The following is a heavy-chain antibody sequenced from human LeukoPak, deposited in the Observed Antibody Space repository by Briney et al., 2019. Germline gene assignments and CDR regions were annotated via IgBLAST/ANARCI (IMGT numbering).Heavy chain of an antibody. D-gene: IGHD3-22*01. V-gene: IGHV3-48*03. Sequence: GGSLRLSCAASGFTFSSYEMNWVRQAPGKGLEWVSYISSSGSTIYYADSVKGRFTISRDNAKNSLYLQMNSLRAEDTAVYYCARLYYDSSGYYGQYYFDYWGQGTLVTVSS. CDR1: GFTFSSYE. CDR3: ARLYYDSSGYYGQYYFDY. CDR2: ISSSGSTI. J-gene: IGHJ4*02.